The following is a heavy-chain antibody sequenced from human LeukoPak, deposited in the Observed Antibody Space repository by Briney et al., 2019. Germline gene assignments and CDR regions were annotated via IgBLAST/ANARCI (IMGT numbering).Heavy chain of an antibody. Sequence: GGSLRLSCAASGFTFSSYWMHWVRQVPGKGLVWVSRINSDGSSTSYADSVKGRFTISRDNAMNTLYLQMNSLRAEDTAVYYCARGSRSWPADYWGQGTLVTVSS. D-gene: IGHD6-13*01. J-gene: IGHJ4*02. CDR3: ARGSRSWPADY. CDR2: INSDGSST. V-gene: IGHV3-74*01. CDR1: GFTFSSYW.